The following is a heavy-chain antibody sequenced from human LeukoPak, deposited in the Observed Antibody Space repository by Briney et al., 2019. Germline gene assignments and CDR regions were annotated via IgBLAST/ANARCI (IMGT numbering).Heavy chain of an antibody. CDR1: GFTLSSYA. V-gene: IGHV3-30-3*01. J-gene: IGHJ1*01. CDR3: AKDIVVVTALAEYFQH. D-gene: IGHD2-21*02. CDR2: ISYDGSNK. Sequence: GGSLRLSCAASGFTLSSYAMHWVRQAPGKGLEWVAVISYDGSNKYYADSVKGRFTISRDNSKNTLYLQMNSLRAEDTAVYYCAKDIVVVTALAEYFQHWGQGTLVTVSS.